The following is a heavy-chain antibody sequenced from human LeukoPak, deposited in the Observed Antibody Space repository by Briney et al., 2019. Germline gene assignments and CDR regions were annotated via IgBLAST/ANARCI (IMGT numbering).Heavy chain of an antibody. Sequence: PGGSLRLSCAASGFTFSSYAMSWVRQAPGKGLEWVGRTRNKLNCYNTEYAASVKGRFTISRDDSKNSLYLQMNSLRTEDTAVYYCARVGCRSGWYVDYWGQGTLVTVSS. J-gene: IGHJ4*02. V-gene: IGHV3-72*01. CDR3: ARVGCRSGWYVDY. CDR2: TRNKLNCYNT. CDR1: GFTFSSYA. D-gene: IGHD6-19*01.